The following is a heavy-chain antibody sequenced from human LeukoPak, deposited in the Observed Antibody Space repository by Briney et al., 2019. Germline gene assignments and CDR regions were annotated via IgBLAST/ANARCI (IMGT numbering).Heavy chain of an antibody. CDR3: ARRTPYYYDSSGYPLDAFDI. Sequence: ASVKVSCKASGYTFTGYYMHWVRQAPGQGLEWMGWINPNSGGTNYAQKFQGRVTMTRDTFISTAYMELSRLRSDDTAVYYCARRTPYYYDSSGYPLDAFDIWGQGTMVTVSS. J-gene: IGHJ3*02. CDR1: GYTFTGYY. V-gene: IGHV1-2*02. D-gene: IGHD3-22*01. CDR2: INPNSGGT.